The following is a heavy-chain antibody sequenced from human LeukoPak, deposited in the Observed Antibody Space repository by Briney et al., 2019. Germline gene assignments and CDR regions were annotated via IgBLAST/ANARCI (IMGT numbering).Heavy chain of an antibody. CDR1: GDSISSAFYY. J-gene: IGHJ3*02. CDR2: IYHSGTT. V-gene: IGHV4-31*03. Sequence: SQTLSLTCTVSGDSISSAFYYWSWIRQHPGKGLEWIGYIYHSGTTYYNPSLKARVTMSLDTSRNQFSLKVYSVTAADTAVYYWARNLGAVVTPGWAYDIWGQGTMVTVSS. D-gene: IGHD4-23*01. CDR3: ARNLGAVVTPGWAYDI.